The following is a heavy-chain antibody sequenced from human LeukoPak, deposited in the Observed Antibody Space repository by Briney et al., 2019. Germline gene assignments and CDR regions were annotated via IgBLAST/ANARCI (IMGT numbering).Heavy chain of an antibody. CDR1: GDSISRYY. V-gene: IGHV4-4*09. Sequence: PSETLSLTCTVSGDSISRYYWSWVRQPPGKGLEWIGYTYTSGSTSYNPSLKSRLTISVDMSKNQVSLKLSSVTAADTAVYYCARLGIQLWNFEVRQNWLDPWGQGTLVTVSS. CDR3: ARLGIQLWNFEVRQNWLDP. J-gene: IGHJ5*02. CDR2: TYTSGST. D-gene: IGHD5-18*01.